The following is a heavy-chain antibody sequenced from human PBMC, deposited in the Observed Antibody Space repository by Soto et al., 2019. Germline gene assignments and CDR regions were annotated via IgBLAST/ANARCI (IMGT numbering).Heavy chain of an antibody. CDR1: GFTFDDYA. J-gene: IGHJ6*02. V-gene: IGHV3-43*02. D-gene: IGHD5-12*01. CDR3: AKDRDGYNYPLGYYYYYGMDV. CDR2: ISGDGGST. Sequence: GGSLRLSCAASGFTFDDYAMHWVRQAPGKGLEWVSLISGDGGSTYYADSVKGRFTISRDNSKNSLYLQMNSLRTEDTALYYCAKDRDGYNYPLGYYYYYGMDVWGQGTTVTVSS.